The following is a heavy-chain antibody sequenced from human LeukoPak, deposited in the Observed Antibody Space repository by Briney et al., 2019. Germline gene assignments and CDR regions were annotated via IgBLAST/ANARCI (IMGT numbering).Heavy chain of an antibody. J-gene: IGHJ4*02. D-gene: IGHD3-22*01. CDR1: GGSISSYY. V-gene: IGHV4-59*04. CDR3: ARTVVLNYSFDY. CDR2: IYYSGSA. Sequence: PSETLSLTCSVSGGSISSYYWTWIRQPPGKGLEWIAGIYYSGSAYYNPSLKSRVTMSVGTSKNQFSLKLSSVTAADTAVYYCARTVVLNYSFDYWGQGTLVTVSS.